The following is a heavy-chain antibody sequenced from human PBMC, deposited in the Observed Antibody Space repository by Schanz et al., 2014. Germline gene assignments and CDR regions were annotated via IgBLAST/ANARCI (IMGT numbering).Heavy chain of an antibody. Sequence: VQLVESGGGLVQPGRSLRLSCAASGFTFSSYGMHWVRQAPGKGLEWVAFIWSDGSRTYHAESVKGRFTISRDNSRNTLYLQMDSLRDEDTALYYCAKVVASGPTTGPFDPWGQGTLVTVSS. V-gene: IGHV3-30*02. CDR3: AKVVASGPTTGPFDP. CDR1: GFTFSSYG. CDR2: IWSDGSRT. D-gene: IGHD1-26*01. J-gene: IGHJ5*02.